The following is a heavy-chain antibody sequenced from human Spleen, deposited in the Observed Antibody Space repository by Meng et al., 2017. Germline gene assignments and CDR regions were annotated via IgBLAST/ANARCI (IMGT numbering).Heavy chain of an antibody. Sequence: QVQLVQSGGEVKKPGAAVKVSGKASGYTFTDYYIHWVRQAPGQGLEGMGRISPNSGGTDYVQKFQDRVTMTRDTSISTAYMELSRLTSDDTAVYYCARDRCSGGSCYDFDLWGRGTLVTVSS. CDR1: GYTFTDYY. V-gene: IGHV1-2*06. CDR3: ARDRCSGGSCYDFDL. D-gene: IGHD2-15*01. J-gene: IGHJ2*01. CDR2: ISPNSGGT.